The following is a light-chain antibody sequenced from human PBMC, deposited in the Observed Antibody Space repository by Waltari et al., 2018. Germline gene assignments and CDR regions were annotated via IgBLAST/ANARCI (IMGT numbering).Light chain of an antibody. V-gene: IGLV1-47*01. J-gene: IGLJ2*01. CDR1: SSNIGSNY. CDR3: AAWDDSRSDVV. Sequence: QSVLTQPPSASGTPGQRVTISCSGSSSNIGSNYVYWYQQLPGTAPKLLIYGNNQRPSGVPDRCSGSKSGTSASLAISGLRCEDEADYYCAAWDDSRSDVVFGGGTKLTVL. CDR2: GNN.